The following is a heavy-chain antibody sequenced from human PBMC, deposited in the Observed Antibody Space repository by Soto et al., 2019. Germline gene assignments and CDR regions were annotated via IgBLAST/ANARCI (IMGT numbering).Heavy chain of an antibody. CDR3: VIDHGGYPSTAPH. CDR1: GITISNYP. J-gene: IGHJ4*02. V-gene: IGHV3-23*01. CDR2: ISGSGDRT. D-gene: IGHD3-22*01. Sequence: EVQLLEYGGGLVQPGGSLRLSCAASGITISNYPLRWVRQAPGKGLDWVTGISGSGDRTYYADCAEGRFTISKDISRNMMAHQLDSLVVAVTDVYFGVIDHGGYPSTAPHWGQGTLGTVSS.